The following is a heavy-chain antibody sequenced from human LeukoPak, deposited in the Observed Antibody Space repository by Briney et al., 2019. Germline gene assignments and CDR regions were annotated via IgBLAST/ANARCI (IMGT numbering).Heavy chain of an antibody. J-gene: IGHJ4*02. V-gene: IGHV3-30*03. CDR1: GFTFSSYG. CDR3: ATVAAAGSSVFDY. Sequence: GRSLRLSCAASGFTFSSYGMHWVRQAPGKGLEWVAVISYDGRNKYCADPVKGRFTISKDSSKNTLFLQMNSLRPEDTAVYYCATVAAAGSSVFDYWGQGTLVTVSS. D-gene: IGHD6-13*01. CDR2: ISYDGRNK.